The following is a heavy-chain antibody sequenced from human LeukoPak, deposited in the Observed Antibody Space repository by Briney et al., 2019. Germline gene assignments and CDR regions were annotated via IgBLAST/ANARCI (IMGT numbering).Heavy chain of an antibody. J-gene: IGHJ4*02. V-gene: IGHV3-21*01. CDR3: ARILGAAAGTIDY. CDR1: GFTFSSYS. Sequence: GGSLRLSCAASGFTFSSYSMNWVRQAPGEGLEWVSSISSSSSYIYYAHLVKGRFNISRDNAKKTLYLQMNSLRAEDTAVYYCARILGAAAGTIDYWGQGTLVTASS. CDR2: ISSSSSYI. D-gene: IGHD6-13*01.